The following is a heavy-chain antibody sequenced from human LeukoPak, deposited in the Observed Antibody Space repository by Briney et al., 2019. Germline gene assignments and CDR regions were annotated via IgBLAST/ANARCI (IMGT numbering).Heavy chain of an antibody. D-gene: IGHD3-22*01. CDR3: AREDSSAAFDI. CDR2: IYYSGST. CDR1: GGSISSYY. V-gene: IGHV4-59*01. J-gene: IGHJ3*02. Sequence: SETLSLTRTISGGSISSYYWSWIRQPPRKGLEWIGYIYYSGSTNYNPSLKSRVTISVDTSKNHFSLKLSSVTAADTAVYYCAREDSSAAFDIWGQGTMVTVSS.